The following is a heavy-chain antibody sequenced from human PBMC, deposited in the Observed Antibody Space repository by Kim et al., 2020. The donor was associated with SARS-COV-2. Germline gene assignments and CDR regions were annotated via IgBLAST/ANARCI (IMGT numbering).Heavy chain of an antibody. Sequence: ASVKVSCKAYGYTFTSYGISWVRQAPGQGLEWMGWISAYNGNTNYAQKLQGRVTMTTDTSTSTAYMELRSLRSDDTAVYYCAREDYPIAAAGTALYYWGQGTLVTVSS. V-gene: IGHV1-18*01. J-gene: IGHJ4*02. D-gene: IGHD6-13*01. CDR2: ISAYNGNT. CDR3: AREDYPIAAAGTALYY. CDR1: GYTFTSYG.